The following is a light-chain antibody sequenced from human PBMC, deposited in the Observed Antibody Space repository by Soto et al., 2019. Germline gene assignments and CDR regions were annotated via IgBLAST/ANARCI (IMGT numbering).Light chain of an antibody. CDR2: DAS. V-gene: IGKV3-15*01. CDR3: QQYNDWPPFT. J-gene: IGKJ3*01. Sequence: EIVMTQYPDTLSVSPGERATLSCRASQNINGKLAWFQQKPGQVPRLLIIDASTTATGVPDRFSGSGSGTEFTLTISGLQSEDFAVYYCQQYNDWPPFTFGPGTRVDVK. CDR1: QNINGK.